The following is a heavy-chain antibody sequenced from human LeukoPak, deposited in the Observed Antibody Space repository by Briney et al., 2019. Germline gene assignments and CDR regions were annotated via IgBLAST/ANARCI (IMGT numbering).Heavy chain of an antibody. D-gene: IGHD2-15*01. Sequence: PGGSLRLSCAASGFTFSSYGMHWVRQAPGKGLEWVAFIRYDGSNKYYADSVKGRFTISRDNSKNTLYLQMNSLRAEDTAVYYCAKGVHCSGGSCHATDLVYWGQGTLVTVSP. CDR3: AKGVHCSGGSCHATDLVY. CDR2: IRYDGSNK. J-gene: IGHJ4*02. CDR1: GFTFSSYG. V-gene: IGHV3-30*02.